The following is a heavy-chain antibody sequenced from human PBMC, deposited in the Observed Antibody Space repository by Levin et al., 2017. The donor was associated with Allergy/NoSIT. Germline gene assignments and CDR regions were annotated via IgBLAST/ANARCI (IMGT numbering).Heavy chain of an antibody. V-gene: IGHV1-69*04. J-gene: IGHJ6*02. D-gene: IGHD2-21*02. CDR3: ARDSGPVVTAISYYYGMDV. CDR1: GGTFSSYP. CDR2: IIPILGIA. Sequence: SVKVSCKASGGTFSSYPISWVRQAPGQGLEWMGRIIPILGIANYAQKFQGRVTITADKSTSTAYMELSSLRSEDTAVYYCARDSGPVVTAISYYYGMDVWGQGTTVTVSS.